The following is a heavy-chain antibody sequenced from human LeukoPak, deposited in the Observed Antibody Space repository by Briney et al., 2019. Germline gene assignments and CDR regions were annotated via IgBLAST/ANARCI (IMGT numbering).Heavy chain of an antibody. Sequence: GGSLRLSCAASGFIFSSYSMNWVRQAPGKGREWVSSISTSKNYKYYADSVKGRFTISRDNAKNSLSLQMNSLTAEDTAVYYCARGQGYYYYGMDVWGQGTTVIVSS. CDR1: GFIFSSYS. V-gene: IGHV3-21*01. CDR3: ARGQGYYYYGMDV. CDR2: ISTSKNYK. J-gene: IGHJ6*02.